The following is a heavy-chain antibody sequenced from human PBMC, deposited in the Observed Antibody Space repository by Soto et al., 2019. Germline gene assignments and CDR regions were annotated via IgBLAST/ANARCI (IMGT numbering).Heavy chain of an antibody. J-gene: IGHJ4*02. CDR3: ATEFGVHSRRAYYFDY. CDR2: INPGSGGT. CDR1: TYTFTTYY. D-gene: IGHD3-10*01. V-gene: IGHV1-46*01. Sequence: QVQLVQSGAEVKKPGASVRLSCKTSTYTFTTYYIHWVRQAPGHGLEWMGIINPGSGGTTYAQKFQDRVTMTRDTSTSTVYMDLNSLRSDDTAVYYCATEFGVHSRRAYYFDYWGQGTLVTVSS.